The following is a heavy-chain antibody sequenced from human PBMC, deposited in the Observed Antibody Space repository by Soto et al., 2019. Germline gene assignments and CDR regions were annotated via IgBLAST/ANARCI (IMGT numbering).Heavy chain of an antibody. CDR2: IYYSGST. V-gene: IGHV4-39*01. CDR3: ARRIDCRTDIVAVPAY. Sequence: PGKGLERIGSIYYSGSTYYNPYLTSRVTISVDTSTNQFSLKLSSVTAEDSAVYYCARRIDCRTDIVAVPAYRGKGTSVPVTS. D-gene: IGHD5-12*01. J-gene: IGHJ4*02.